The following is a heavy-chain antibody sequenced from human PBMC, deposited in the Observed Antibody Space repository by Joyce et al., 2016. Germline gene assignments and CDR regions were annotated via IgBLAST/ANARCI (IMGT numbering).Heavy chain of an antibody. Sequence: QVQLQQWGAGLFRPSETLSLTCAVYGGSFSGYYWSWIRQPPGKGLEWIGEVTHSGTINYNPSLKSRVTISVDTSKNQFSLMLSSVTAADTAVYYCARAPHYCISSSCFFAYWGQGTLVIVSS. J-gene: IGHJ4*02. CDR1: GGSFSGYY. CDR3: ARAPHYCISSSCFFAY. V-gene: IGHV4-34*02. CDR2: VTHSGTI. D-gene: IGHD2-2*01.